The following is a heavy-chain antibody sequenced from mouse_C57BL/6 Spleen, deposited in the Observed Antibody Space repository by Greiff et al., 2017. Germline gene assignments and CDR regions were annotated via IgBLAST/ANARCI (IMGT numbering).Heavy chain of an antibody. D-gene: IGHD2-4*01. V-gene: IGHV5-9*01. CDR3: ARDDDYDRNFDY. Sequence: DVMLVESGGGLVKPGGSLKLSCAASGFTFSSYTMSWVRQTPEKRLEWVATISGGGGNTYYPDSVKGRFTISRDNAKNTLYLQMSSLRSEDTALYYCARDDDYDRNFDYWGQGTTLTVSS. CDR2: ISGGGGNT. CDR1: GFTFSSYT. J-gene: IGHJ2*01.